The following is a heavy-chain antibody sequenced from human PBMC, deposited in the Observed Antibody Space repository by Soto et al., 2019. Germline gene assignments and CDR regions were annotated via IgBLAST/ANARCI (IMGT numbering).Heavy chain of an antibody. CDR1: GFTFSSYA. J-gene: IGHJ4*02. CDR3: AKARFSAYYFDY. V-gene: IGHV3-23*01. CDR2: ISGSGGST. Sequence: EVQLLESGGGLVQPGGSLRLSCAASGFTFSSYAMSWVRQAPGKGLEWVSAISGSGGSTYYADSVKGRFTTSRDNSKNTLYLQMNSLRAEDTAVYYCAKARFSAYYFDYWGQGTLVTVSS. D-gene: IGHD3-3*01.